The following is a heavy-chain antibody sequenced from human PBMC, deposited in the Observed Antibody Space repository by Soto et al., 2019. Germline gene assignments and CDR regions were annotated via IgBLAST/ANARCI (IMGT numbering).Heavy chain of an antibody. V-gene: IGHV3-53*01. CDR1: GFTISTNY. J-gene: IGHJ4*02. CDR2: IYSSGFT. CDR3: ARGPLNYDPFDY. Sequence: GGSLRLSCAASGFTISTNYMSWVRQAPGKGLEWVSVIYSSGFTDYADSVKGRFTISRDNSKNTLYLQMNSLRAEDTAVYYCARGPLNYDPFDYWGQGTLVTSPQ. D-gene: IGHD3-3*01.